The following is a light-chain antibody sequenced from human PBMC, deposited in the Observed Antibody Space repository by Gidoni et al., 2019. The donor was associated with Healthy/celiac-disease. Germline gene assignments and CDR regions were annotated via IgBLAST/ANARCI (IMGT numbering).Light chain of an antibody. CDR1: QRISSY. Sequence: IQRSESPSSLSASVGDRVTITCRESQRISSYLNWYQQKPGKAPKLLIYAASSLQSWVPSRFSGSGSGTDFTPTISSLQPEDFATYYCQQSYSTPIYTFXQXTKLEIK. J-gene: IGKJ2*01. CDR3: QQSYSTPIYT. V-gene: IGKV1-39*01. CDR2: AAS.